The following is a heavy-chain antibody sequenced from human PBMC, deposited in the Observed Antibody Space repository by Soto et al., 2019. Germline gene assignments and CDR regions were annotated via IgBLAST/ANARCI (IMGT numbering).Heavy chain of an antibody. CDR2: INPNSGGT. CDR1: GYTFTGYY. V-gene: IGHV1-2*04. Sequence: GASVKVSCKASGYTFTGYYMHWVRQAPGQGLEWMGWINPNSGGTNYAQKFQGWVTMTRDTSISTAYMELSRLRSDDTAVYYCARDRRPRYFGSDYYGMDVWGQGTTVTVS. CDR3: ARDRRPRYFGSDYYGMDV. D-gene: IGHD3-9*01. J-gene: IGHJ6*02.